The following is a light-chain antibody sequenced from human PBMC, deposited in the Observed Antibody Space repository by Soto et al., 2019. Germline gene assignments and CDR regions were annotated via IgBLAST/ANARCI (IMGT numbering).Light chain of an antibody. CDR1: SRDVGYYNY. J-gene: IGLJ1*01. CDR2: EVS. Sequence: QSALAQPASVSGSPGQSITISCTGTSRDVGYYNYVSWYQQHPGKAPKVMIYEVSYRPSGVSNRFSSSKSGNTASLTISGLQAEDEADYYCSSYTSSYTYVFGTGTKVTVL. V-gene: IGLV2-14*01. CDR3: SSYTSSYTYV.